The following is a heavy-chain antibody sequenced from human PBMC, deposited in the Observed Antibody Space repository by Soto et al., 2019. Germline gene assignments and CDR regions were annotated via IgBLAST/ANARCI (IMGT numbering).Heavy chain of an antibody. J-gene: IGHJ2*01. CDR2: VYHSEKT. D-gene: IGHD6-13*01. V-gene: IGHV4-59*08. CDR1: GDYITSHY. Sequence: QVQLQESGPGLVKPSETLSLTCTVSGDYITSHYWSWIRQPPGKGLESLGYVYHSEKTDPNPSLKIRVTLDTEASKNQLSLSLTAVPVADTAVYYCARPKGIAHAIWYVDLWGRCTVVPVSS. CDR3: ARPKGIAHAIWYVDL.